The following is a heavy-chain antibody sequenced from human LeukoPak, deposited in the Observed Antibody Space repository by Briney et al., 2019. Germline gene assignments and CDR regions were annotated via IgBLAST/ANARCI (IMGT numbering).Heavy chain of an antibody. J-gene: IGHJ6*02. CDR1: GFTFSSYA. CDR2: IWYDGSNK. CDR3: ARDGDRGDYDFWSGYLYYYYDMDV. Sequence: PGGSLRLSCAASGFTFSSYAMSWVRQAPGKGLEWVAVIWYDGSNKYYADSVKGRFTISRDNSKNTLYLQMNSLRAEDTAVYYCARDGDRGDYDFWSGYLYYYYDMDVWGQGTTVTVSS. D-gene: IGHD3-3*01. V-gene: IGHV3-33*08.